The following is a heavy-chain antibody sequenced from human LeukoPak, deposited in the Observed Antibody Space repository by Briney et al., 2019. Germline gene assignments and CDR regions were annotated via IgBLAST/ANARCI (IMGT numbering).Heavy chain of an antibody. V-gene: IGHV1-69*13. D-gene: IGHD3-10*01. J-gene: IGHJ4*02. CDR1: GGTFSSYA. Sequence: EASVKVSCKASGGTFSSYAISWVRQAPGQGLEWMGGIIPIFGTANYAQKFQGRVTITADESTSTAYMELSSLRSEDTAVYYCARGRVLLWFGELSGFDYWGQGTLVTVSS. CDR2: IIPIFGTA. CDR3: ARGRVLLWFGELSGFDY.